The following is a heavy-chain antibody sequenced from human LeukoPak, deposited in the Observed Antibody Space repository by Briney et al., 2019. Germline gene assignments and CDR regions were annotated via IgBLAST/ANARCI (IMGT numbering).Heavy chain of an antibody. CDR3: ARGAIAYSGSYQPNWFDP. CDR1: GYTFTGYY. D-gene: IGHD1-26*01. Sequence: GASVKVSCKASGYTFTGYYMHWVRQAPGQGLEWMGWINPNSGGTNYAQKFQGRVTMTRDTSISTAYMELSRLRSDDTAVYYCARGAIAYSGSYQPNWFDPWGQGTLVTVSS. J-gene: IGHJ5*02. V-gene: IGHV1-2*02. CDR2: INPNSGGT.